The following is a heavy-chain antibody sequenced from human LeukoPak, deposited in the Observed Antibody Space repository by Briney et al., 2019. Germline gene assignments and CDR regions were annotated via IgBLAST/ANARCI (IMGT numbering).Heavy chain of an antibody. D-gene: IGHD3-3*01. J-gene: IGHJ4*02. V-gene: IGHV3-23*01. CDR1: GFSFSSYE. CDR2: ISGSGGST. CDR3: AKDLHYDFWSGSDY. Sequence: PGGSLRLSCAASGFSFSSYEMNWVRQAPGKGLEWVSAISGSGGSTYYADSVKGRFTISRDNSKNTLYLQMNSLRAEDTAVYYCAKDLHYDFWSGSDYWGQGTLVTVSS.